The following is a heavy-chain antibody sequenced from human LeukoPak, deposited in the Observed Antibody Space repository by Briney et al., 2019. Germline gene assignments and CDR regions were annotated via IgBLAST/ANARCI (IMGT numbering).Heavy chain of an antibody. D-gene: IGHD3-16*01. Sequence: ASVKVSCKVSGYTLTELSMHWVRQAPGKGREWMGGFDPEDGETIYAQKFQGRVTMTEDTSTDTAYMELSSLRSEDTAVYYCATDFYAQDAFDIWGQGTMVTVSS. CDR1: GYTLTELS. CDR2: FDPEDGET. J-gene: IGHJ3*02. CDR3: ATDFYAQDAFDI. V-gene: IGHV1-24*01.